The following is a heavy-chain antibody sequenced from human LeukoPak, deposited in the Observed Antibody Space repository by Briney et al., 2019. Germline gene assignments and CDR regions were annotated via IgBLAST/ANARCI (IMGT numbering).Heavy chain of an antibody. J-gene: IGHJ4*02. V-gene: IGHV1-8*01. CDR1: GYTFTSYD. CDR2: MNPNSGNT. Sequence: ASVKVSCKASGYTFTSYDINWVRQATGQGLEWMGWMNPNSGNTGYAQKFQGRVTMTRNTSISTAYMELSSLRSEETAVYYCARGRWTKRQRGVYYFDYWGQGTLVTVSS. D-gene: IGHD3/OR15-3a*01. CDR3: ARGRWTKRQRGVYYFDY.